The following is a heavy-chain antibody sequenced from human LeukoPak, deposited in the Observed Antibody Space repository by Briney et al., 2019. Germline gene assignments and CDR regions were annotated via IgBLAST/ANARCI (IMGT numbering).Heavy chain of an antibody. J-gene: IGHJ6*03. D-gene: IGHD5-18*01. V-gene: IGHV4-34*01. CDR1: GFTFSRY. CDR3: ARGTRIQLWSYYYYYYMDV. CDR2: INHSGST. Sequence: GSLRLSCAASGFTFSRYWSWIRQPPGKGLELIGEINHSGSTNYNPSLKSRVTISVDTSKNQFSLKLSSVTAADTAVYYCARGTRIQLWSYYYYYYMDVWGKGTTVTVSS.